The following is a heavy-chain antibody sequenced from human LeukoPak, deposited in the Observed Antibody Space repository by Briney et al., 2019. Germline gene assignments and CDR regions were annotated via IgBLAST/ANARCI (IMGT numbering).Heavy chain of an antibody. Sequence: GGSLRLSCAASGFTFSSYSMNWVRQAPGKGLEWVSSISSSSSSSYIYYADSVKGRFTISRDNAKNSLYLQMNSLRAEDTAVYYCARDDLHYYDSKSYWGQGTLVTVSS. CDR2: ISSSSSSSYI. CDR3: ARDDLHYYDSKSY. J-gene: IGHJ4*02. CDR1: GFTFSSYS. D-gene: IGHD3-22*01. V-gene: IGHV3-21*01.